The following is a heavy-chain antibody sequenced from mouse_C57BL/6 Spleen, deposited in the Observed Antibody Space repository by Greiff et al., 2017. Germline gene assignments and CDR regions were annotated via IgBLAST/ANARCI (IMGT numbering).Heavy chain of an antibody. CDR3: ARHLSVVAEPDY. V-gene: IGHV5-6*02. CDR1: GFTFSSYG. D-gene: IGHD1-1*01. CDR2: ISSGGSYT. Sequence: DVMLVESGGDLVKPGGSLKLSCAASGFTFSSYGMSWVRQTPDKRLEWVATISSGGSYTYYPDSVKGRFTISRDNAKNPLYLQMSSLKSEDTAMYYCARHLSVVAEPDYWGQGTSVTVSS. J-gene: IGHJ4*01.